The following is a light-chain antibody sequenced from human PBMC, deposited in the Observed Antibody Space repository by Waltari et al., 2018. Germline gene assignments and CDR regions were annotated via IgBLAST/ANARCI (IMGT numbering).Light chain of an antibody. CDR2: YDS. CDR3: QVWDSSSGHRV. V-gene: IGLV3-21*04. J-gene: IGLJ3*02. CDR1: DIGRKS. Sequence: SYVLTQPPSVSVAPGKTASITCGGNDIGRKSVYWYEQKPGQAPVLVIYYDSDRPSGIPELFSGSNSGNTSPLTISRVEAGDEADYYCQVWDSSSGHRVFGGGTKLTVL.